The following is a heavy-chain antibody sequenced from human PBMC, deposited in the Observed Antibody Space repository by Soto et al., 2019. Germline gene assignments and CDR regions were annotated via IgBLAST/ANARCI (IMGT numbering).Heavy chain of an antibody. CDR3: ARSRRLDKPKYNWFDP. D-gene: IGHD3-16*01. V-gene: IGHV4-31*03. Sequence: PSETLSLTCTVSGGSISSGGYYWSWIRQHPGKGLEWIGYIYYSGSTYYNPSLKSRVTISVDTSKNQFSLKLSSVTAADTAVYYCARSRRLDKPKYNWFDPWGQGTLVTVSS. J-gene: IGHJ5*02. CDR1: GGSISSGGYY. CDR2: IYYSGST.